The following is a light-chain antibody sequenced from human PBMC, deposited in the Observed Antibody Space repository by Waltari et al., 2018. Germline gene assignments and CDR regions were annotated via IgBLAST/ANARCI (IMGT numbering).Light chain of an antibody. CDR2: GAF. Sequence: IVLTQSPDTLSLSPGERATLSCKASQSIASNSLAWYQQTPGQAPRILIYGAFTRATGIPDRFSGDGSGTDFTLTISRLEPEDFAVYYCQQYRFPPITFGQGTRLDIK. CDR3: QQYRFPPIT. J-gene: IGKJ5*01. CDR1: QSIASNS. V-gene: IGKV3-20*01.